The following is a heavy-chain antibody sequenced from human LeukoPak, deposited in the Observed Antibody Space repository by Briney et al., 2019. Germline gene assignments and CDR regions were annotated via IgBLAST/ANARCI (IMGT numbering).Heavy chain of an antibody. J-gene: IGHJ1*01. CDR1: GFTFIRHA. CDR2: ISGSGGSI. V-gene: IGHV3-23*01. CDR3: AKDEDGRPMYFQY. Sequence: GGSLTLSCAASGFTFIRHAMSWVRHAPGEGLEWVSAISGSGGSIYYADYVKGRFTVSRDNSNNTLYLQMNTLRAEDTAVYYCAKDEDGRPMYFQYWGQGTLVTVSS. D-gene: IGHD1-26*01.